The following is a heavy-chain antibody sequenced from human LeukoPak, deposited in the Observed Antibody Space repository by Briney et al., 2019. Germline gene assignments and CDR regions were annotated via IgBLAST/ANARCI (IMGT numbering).Heavy chain of an antibody. CDR2: MYNSGST. CDR3: ARGIESYGDYGY. V-gene: IGHV4-59*01. Sequence: SETLSLTCTVSGGSLRGSYWSWIRQPPPKGLEWIAYMYNSGSTNYNPSLKSRVTISIDTSKNQFSLKLSSLTAADTAIYYCARGIESYGDYGYWGQGILVTVSS. D-gene: IGHD4-17*01. J-gene: IGHJ4*02. CDR1: GGSLRGSY.